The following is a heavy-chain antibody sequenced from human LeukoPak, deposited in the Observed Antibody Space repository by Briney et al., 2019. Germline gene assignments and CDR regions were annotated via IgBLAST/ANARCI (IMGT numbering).Heavy chain of an antibody. D-gene: IGHD6-13*01. J-gene: IGHJ6*03. CDR1: GGSISSYY. V-gene: IGHV4-59*01. CDR2: IYYSGST. Sequence: SETLSLTCTVSGGSISSYYWSWIRQPPGKGLEWIGYIYYSGSTNYNPSLKSRVTISVDTSKNQFSLKLSSVTAADTAVYYCARSGSRTIPHYYYYYMDVWGKGTTVTISS. CDR3: ARSGSRTIPHYYYYYMDV.